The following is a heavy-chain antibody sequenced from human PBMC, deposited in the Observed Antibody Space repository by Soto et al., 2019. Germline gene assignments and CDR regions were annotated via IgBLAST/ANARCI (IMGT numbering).Heavy chain of an antibody. D-gene: IGHD6-19*01. Sequence: EVQLVESGGGLAQPGGSLRLSCAAAGFTFRSNWMSWVRQAPGKGLEWVANIKQDGSEKYYVDSVKGRFTISRDNAKNSLYLQMTSLRVEDTAVYYCVRGKAGDWGQGTLVTVSS. CDR1: GFTFRSNW. V-gene: IGHV3-7*04. CDR2: IKQDGSEK. CDR3: VRGKAGD. J-gene: IGHJ4*02.